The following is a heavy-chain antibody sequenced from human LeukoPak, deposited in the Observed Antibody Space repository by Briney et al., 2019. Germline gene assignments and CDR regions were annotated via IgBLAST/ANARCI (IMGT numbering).Heavy chain of an antibody. V-gene: IGHV3-23*01. J-gene: IGHJ3*02. Sequence: GGSLRLSCEASGFTFSNYAMSWVRQAPGKGLEWVSVIRSDGSTNHADSVKGRFTISRDNSKNTLYLQMNNLRAEDTAMYYCAREMYSGMYNDAFDIWGQGTKVIVSS. D-gene: IGHD1-26*01. CDR1: GFTFSNYA. CDR3: AREMYSGMYNDAFDI. CDR2: IRSDGST.